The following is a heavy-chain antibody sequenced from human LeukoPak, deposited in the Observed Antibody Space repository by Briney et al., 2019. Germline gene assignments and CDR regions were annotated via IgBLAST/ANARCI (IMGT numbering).Heavy chain of an antibody. CDR1: GGSISSYY. J-gene: IGHJ4*02. CDR3: ARAGEGDYGDYHFDY. CDR2: IYYSGST. Sequence: PSETLSLTCTVSGGSISSYYWSWIRQPPGKGLEWIGYIYYSGSTNYNPSLKSRVTISVDTSKNQLSLKLSSVTAADTAVYYCARAGEGDYGDYHFDYWGQGTLVTVSS. D-gene: IGHD4-17*01. V-gene: IGHV4-59*01.